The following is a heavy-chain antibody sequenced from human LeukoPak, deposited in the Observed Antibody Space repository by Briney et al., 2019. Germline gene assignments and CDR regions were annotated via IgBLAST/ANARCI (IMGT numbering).Heavy chain of an antibody. CDR1: GYTLTELS. D-gene: IGHD3-22*01. CDR3: ATDLTSSGVFDY. V-gene: IGHV1-24*01. CDR2: FDPEDDET. J-gene: IGHJ4*02. Sequence: ASVTVSCKVSGYTLTELSMHWVRQAPGKGLEWMGGFDPEDDETIYAQKFQGRVTMTEDTSTDTAYMELSSLRSEDTAVYYCATDLTSSGVFDYWGQGTLVTVSS.